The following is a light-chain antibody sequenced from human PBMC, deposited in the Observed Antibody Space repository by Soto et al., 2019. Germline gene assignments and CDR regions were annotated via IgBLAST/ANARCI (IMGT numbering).Light chain of an antibody. CDR3: AAWDDSLSVYVV. CDR1: SSNIGSNY. Sequence: QAVVTQPPSASGTPGQRVTISCSGSSSNIGSNYVYWYQQLPGTAPKLLIYRNNQRPSGVPDRFSGSKSGTSASLAISGLRSEDEADYYCAAWDDSLSVYVVFGGGTQLTVL. V-gene: IGLV1-47*01. J-gene: IGLJ2*01. CDR2: RNN.